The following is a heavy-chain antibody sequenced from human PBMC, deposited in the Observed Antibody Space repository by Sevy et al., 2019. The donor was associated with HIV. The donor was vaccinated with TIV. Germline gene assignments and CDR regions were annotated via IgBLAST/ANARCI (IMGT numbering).Heavy chain of an antibody. CDR3: AKDEGISVALDY. V-gene: IGHV3-30*02. J-gene: IGHJ4*02. Sequence: GGSLRLSCAASGFTFSSYGMHWVRQAPGKGLEWVAFIRYDGSNKYYADSVKGRFTISRDNSKNTLYLQMNSLRAEDTAVYYCAKDEGISVALDYWGQGTLLTVSS. D-gene: IGHD6-19*01. CDR1: GFTFSSYG. CDR2: IRYDGSNK.